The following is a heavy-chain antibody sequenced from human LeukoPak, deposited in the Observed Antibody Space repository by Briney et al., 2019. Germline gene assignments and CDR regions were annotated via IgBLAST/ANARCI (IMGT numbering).Heavy chain of an antibody. D-gene: IGHD1-26*01. J-gene: IGHJ4*02. V-gene: IGHV3-21*06. Sequence: PGGSLRLSCAASGFTFSSFSMNWVRQTPGKGLEWVSSISGSSSYMSYADSVKGRFTISGDNAKNSLYLQMNSLRAEDTAVYYCARFLRATLGKYWGQGILVTVSS. CDR2: ISGSSSYM. CDR3: ARFLRATLGKY. CDR1: GFTFSSFS.